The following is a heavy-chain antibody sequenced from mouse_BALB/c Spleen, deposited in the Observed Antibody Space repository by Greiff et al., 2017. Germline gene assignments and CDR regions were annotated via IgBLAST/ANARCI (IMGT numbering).Heavy chain of an antibody. J-gene: IGHJ4*01. CDR3: ARLDGGYYYAMDY. V-gene: IGHV14-3*02. CDR1: GFNIKDTY. Sequence: VQLQQSGAELVKPGASVKLSCTASGFNIKDTYMHWVKQRPEQGLEWIGRIDPANGNTKYDPKFQGKATITADTSSNTAYLQLSSLTSEDTAVYYCARLDGGYYYAMDYWGQGTSVTVSS. CDR2: IDPANGNT.